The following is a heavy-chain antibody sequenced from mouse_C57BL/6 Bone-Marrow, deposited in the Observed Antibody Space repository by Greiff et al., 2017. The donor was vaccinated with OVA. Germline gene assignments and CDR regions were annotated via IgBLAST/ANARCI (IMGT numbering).Heavy chain of an antibody. CDR2: IHPSDSDT. CDR1: GYTFTSYW. Sequence: VQLQQPGAELVKPGASVKVSCKASGYTFTSYWMHWVKQRPGQGLEWIGRIHPSDSDTNYNQKFKGKATLTVDKSSSTAYMQLISLTSEDSAVYYCAIKTAQATPEYWGQGTTLTVSS. J-gene: IGHJ2*01. V-gene: IGHV1-74*01. CDR3: AIKTAQATPEY. D-gene: IGHD3-2*02.